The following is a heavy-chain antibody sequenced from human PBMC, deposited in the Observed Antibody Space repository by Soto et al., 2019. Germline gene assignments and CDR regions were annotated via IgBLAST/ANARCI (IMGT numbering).Heavy chain of an antibody. Sequence: QVQLQQWGAGLLKPSETLSLTCAVYGGSFSGYYWSWIRQPPGKGLEWIGEINHSGSTNYNPSLKRRVTISVDTSKNQFSLKLSSVTAADTAVYSCARGSLYCSGGSCYSWWFAPCGQGTLVTVSS. V-gene: IGHV4-34*01. CDR1: GGSFSGYY. J-gene: IGHJ5*02. CDR3: ARGSLYCSGGSCYSWWFAP. CDR2: INHSGST. D-gene: IGHD2-15*01.